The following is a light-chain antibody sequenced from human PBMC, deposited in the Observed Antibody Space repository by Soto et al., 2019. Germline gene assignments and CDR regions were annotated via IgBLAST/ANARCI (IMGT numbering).Light chain of an antibody. CDR2: GAS. CDR1: QSVNNDY. CDR3: QQYGTSPLT. Sequence: ETVLTQSPGTLSLSPGERATLSCRASQSVNNDYLAWYQQRPGLAPRLLIFGASGRATGIPDRFSGSGSGTDFTRTISRLEPEDFAIYYCQQYGTSPLTFGGGTKVEIK. J-gene: IGKJ4*01. V-gene: IGKV3-20*01.